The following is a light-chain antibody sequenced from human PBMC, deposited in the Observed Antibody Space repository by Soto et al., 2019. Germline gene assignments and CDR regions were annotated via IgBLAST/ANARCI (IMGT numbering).Light chain of an antibody. CDR2: AAS. V-gene: IGKV1-39*01. CDR3: QQGHTLPYT. CDR1: KRFRRF. J-gene: IGKJ2*01. Sequence: DIQMTQSPSSLSASVGDRVSISCRESKRFRRFLNWYQQSPGKAPKLLVYAASTLQSGVPSRFRGSGSGTDFTLTIDSLQPEDFATYYCQQGHTLPYTFGQGTNLGI.